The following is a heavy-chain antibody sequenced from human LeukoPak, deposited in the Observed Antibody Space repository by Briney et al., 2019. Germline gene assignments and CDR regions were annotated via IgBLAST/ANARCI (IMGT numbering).Heavy chain of an antibody. CDR1: GYTFTGYY. Sequence: ASVKVSCKASGYTFTGYYMHWVRQAPGQGLEWMGWINPNSGGTNYAQKFQGRVTMTRDTSISTAYMELSRLRSDDTAVYYCARDGEDTAMVYHYYYYMDVWGKGTTVTVSS. V-gene: IGHV1-2*02. D-gene: IGHD5-18*01. CDR2: INPNSGGT. CDR3: ARDGEDTAMVYHYYYYMDV. J-gene: IGHJ6*03.